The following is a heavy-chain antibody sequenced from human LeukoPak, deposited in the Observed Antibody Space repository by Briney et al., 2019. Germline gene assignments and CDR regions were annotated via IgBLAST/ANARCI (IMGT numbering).Heavy chain of an antibody. CDR3: AKDIVVVPAAMDYYYYYGMDV. J-gene: IGHJ6*02. CDR2: ISGSGGST. Sequence: ESGGSLRLSCAASGFTFSSYAMSWVRQAPGKGLEWVSAISGSGGSTYYADSVKGRFTISRDNSKNTLYLQMSSLRAEDTAVYYCAKDIVVVPAAMDYYYYYGMDVWGQGTTVTVSS. V-gene: IGHV3-23*01. CDR1: GFTFSSYA. D-gene: IGHD2-2*01.